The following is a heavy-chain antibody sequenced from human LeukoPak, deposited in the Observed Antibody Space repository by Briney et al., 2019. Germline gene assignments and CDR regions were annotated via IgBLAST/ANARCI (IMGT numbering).Heavy chain of an antibody. V-gene: IGHV4-31*03. J-gene: IGHJ4*02. CDR3: ARVPYCGSNCYFDY. CDR1: GGSIISGGYY. D-gene: IGHD2-21*02. Sequence: TASQTLSLTCTVSGGSIISGGYYWSWIRQHPGKGLEWIAYIYYSGSTYYHPSLKSRVIISVDTSKNQFSLKLSSVTAADTAVYYCARVPYCGSNCYFDYWGQGALVTVSS. CDR2: IYYSGST.